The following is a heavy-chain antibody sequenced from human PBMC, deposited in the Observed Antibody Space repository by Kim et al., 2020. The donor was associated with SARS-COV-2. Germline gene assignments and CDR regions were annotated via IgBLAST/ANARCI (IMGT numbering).Heavy chain of an antibody. CDR2: INPSGGST. D-gene: IGHD4-17*01. J-gene: IGHJ6*02. CDR3: ARGGPAPGYGDLAMDV. Sequence: ASVKVSCKASGYTFTHYFMHWVRQAPGQGLEWMAMINPSGGSTMFAQRFQDRISVTRDSSTTTVYMDLSSLKFDDTAVYYCARGGPAPGYGDLAMDVWGQGTTVTVSS. CDR1: GYTFTHYF. V-gene: IGHV1-46*01.